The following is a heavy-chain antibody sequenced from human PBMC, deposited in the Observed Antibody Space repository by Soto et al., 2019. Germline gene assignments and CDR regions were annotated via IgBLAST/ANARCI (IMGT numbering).Heavy chain of an antibody. CDR2: ISGSGGST. J-gene: IGHJ4*02. CDR3: AKDGLTKLLGYYFDY. D-gene: IGHD1-7*01. CDR1: GFTFSSYA. Sequence: GGSLRLSCAASGFTFSSYAMSWVRQAPGKGQEWGSAISGSGGSTYYADSVKGRLTISRDNSKNTLYLQMNRLRADHTAVHYCAKDGLTKLLGYYFDYWGQGTLVTVSS. V-gene: IGHV3-23*01.